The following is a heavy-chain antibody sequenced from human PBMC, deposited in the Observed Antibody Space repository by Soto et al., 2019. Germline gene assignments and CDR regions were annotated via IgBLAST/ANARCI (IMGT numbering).Heavy chain of an antibody. CDR3: AREVGVSGFSYGLDV. CDR2: VYHTGYT. Sequence: QVQLQESGPGLVKPSGTLSLTCDVSGASISSTNWWSWVRQPPGKGLVWIGEVYHTGYTNYNPSLGGRVTFSVDTSKNQFSLKLTSVTAADTAVYYCAREVGVSGFSYGLDVWGQGATVTVYS. J-gene: IGHJ6*02. D-gene: IGHD3-16*01. V-gene: IGHV4-4*02. CDR1: GASISSTNW.